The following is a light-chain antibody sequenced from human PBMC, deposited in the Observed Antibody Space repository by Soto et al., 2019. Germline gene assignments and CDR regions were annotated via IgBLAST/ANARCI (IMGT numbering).Light chain of an antibody. CDR2: AAS. Sequence: DIQMTQSPSSLSASVGDSVTITCRASQSIANYLNWYQQKPGKAPNLLIYAASALQSGVPSRFSGSGSGTDFTLTISSLQPEDFAYYYCQQSFNTLYTFGQGTKLEIK. J-gene: IGKJ2*01. CDR1: QSIANY. V-gene: IGKV1-39*01. CDR3: QQSFNTLYT.